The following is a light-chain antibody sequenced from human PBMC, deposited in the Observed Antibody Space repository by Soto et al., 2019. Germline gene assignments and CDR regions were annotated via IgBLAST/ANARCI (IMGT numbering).Light chain of an antibody. J-gene: IGKJ5*01. CDR1: QSVSSSY. CDR3: QQYGSPPIT. Sequence: EIVLTQSPGTLSLSPGERATLSCRASQSVSSSYLAWYQQKPGQAPRLLIYGASSRATGIPDRFSGSGSGTDFTLTTSTLEPEDFAVYYCQQYGSPPITFGQGTRLEIK. CDR2: GAS. V-gene: IGKV3-20*01.